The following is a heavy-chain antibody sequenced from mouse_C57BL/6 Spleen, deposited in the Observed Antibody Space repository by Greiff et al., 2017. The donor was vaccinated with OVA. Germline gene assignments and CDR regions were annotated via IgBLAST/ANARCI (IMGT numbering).Heavy chain of an antibody. Sequence: VQVVESGAELARPGASVKLSCKASGYTFTSYGISWVKQRTGQGLEWIGEIYPRSGNTYYNEKFKGKATLTADKSSSTAYMELRSLTSEDSAVYFCARPGSSPYWYFDVWGTGTTVTVSS. CDR1: GYTFTSYG. J-gene: IGHJ1*03. CDR3: ARPGSSPYWYFDV. D-gene: IGHD1-1*01. V-gene: IGHV1-81*01. CDR2: IYPRSGNT.